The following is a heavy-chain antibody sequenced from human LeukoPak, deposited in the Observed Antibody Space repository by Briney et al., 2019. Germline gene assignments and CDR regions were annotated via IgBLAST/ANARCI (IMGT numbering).Heavy chain of an antibody. D-gene: IGHD2-2*02. CDR1: GGSISSGGYY. Sequence: SETLSLTCTVSGGSISSGGYYWSWIRQHPGKGLEWIGYIYYSGSTYYNPSLKSRVTISVDTSKNQFSLKLSSVTAADTAVYYCARSPYTTALGSEYWGQGTLVSVSS. CDR3: ARSPYTTALGSEY. V-gene: IGHV4-31*03. CDR2: IYYSGST. J-gene: IGHJ4*02.